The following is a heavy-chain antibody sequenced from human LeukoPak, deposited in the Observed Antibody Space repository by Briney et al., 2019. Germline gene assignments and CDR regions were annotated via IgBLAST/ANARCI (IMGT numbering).Heavy chain of an antibody. D-gene: IGHD3-10*01. CDR1: GFTFSSYW. CDR3: ARKVGSGSYNYYMDV. Sequence: GGSLRLSCAASGFTFSSYWMSWVRQAPGRGLEWVANIKQDGSEKYYVDSVKGRFTISRDNAKNSLYLQMNSLRAEDTAVYYCARKVGSGSYNYYMDVWGKGTTVTVSS. CDR2: IKQDGSEK. V-gene: IGHV3-7*01. J-gene: IGHJ6*03.